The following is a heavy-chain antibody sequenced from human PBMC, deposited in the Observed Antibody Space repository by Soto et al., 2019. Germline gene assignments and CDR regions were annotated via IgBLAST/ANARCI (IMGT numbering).Heavy chain of an antibody. CDR2: INPNSGGT. CDR3: AREAKVVVAGHFDY. Sequence: ASVKVSCKASGYTFTVYYMHCVLQAPGQGLDWMGWINPNSGGTNYAQKFQGRVTMTRDTSISTAYMELSRLRSDDTAVYYCAREAKVVVAGHFDYWGQGTLVTVSS. J-gene: IGHJ4*02. CDR1: GYTFTVYY. V-gene: IGHV1-2*02. D-gene: IGHD2-15*01.